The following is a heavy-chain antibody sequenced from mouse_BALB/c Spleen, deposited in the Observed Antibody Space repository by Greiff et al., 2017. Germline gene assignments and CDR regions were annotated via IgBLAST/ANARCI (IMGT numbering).Heavy chain of an antibody. CDR1: GYTFTSYW. J-gene: IGHJ3*01. CDR3: AIYDGYYWFAD. CDR2: IKPSTGYN. D-gene: IGHD2-3*01. Sequence: VQLQQSGAELAKPGASVKMSCKASGYTFTSYWMHWVKQRPGQGLEWIGYIKPSTGYNEYNQKFKDKSTLTADKSSITAYMQLSSLTSEDSAVYYFAIYDGYYWFADWGQGTLVTVSA. V-gene: IGHV1-7*01.